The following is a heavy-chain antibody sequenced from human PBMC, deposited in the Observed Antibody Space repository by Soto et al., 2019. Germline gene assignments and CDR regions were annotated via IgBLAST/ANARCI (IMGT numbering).Heavy chain of an antibody. D-gene: IGHD2-21*02. CDR1: GFTFSSNW. J-gene: IGHJ6*02. CDR2: IKEDGSEK. CDR3: TTGVTSRGMDV. V-gene: IGHV3-7*03. Sequence: GGSLRLSCEASGFTFSSNWMTWVRQAPGKGLEWVGNIKEDGSEKYYVDSVKGRFTISRDNVRKLLYLQMNSLRVEDTAVYYCTTGVTSRGMDVWGQGTTVTVSS.